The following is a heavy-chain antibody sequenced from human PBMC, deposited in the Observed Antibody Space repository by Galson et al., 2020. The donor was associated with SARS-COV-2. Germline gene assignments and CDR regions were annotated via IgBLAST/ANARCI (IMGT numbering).Heavy chain of an antibody. CDR1: GFTFGDYA. D-gene: IGHD5-18*01. V-gene: IGHV3-49*03. Sequence: GASLKISCTASGFTFGDYAMSWFRQAPGTGLEWVGFIRSKAYGGTTEYAASVKGRFTISRDDSKSIAYLQMNSLKTEDTAVYYCTRAGIQLWLLDWCDPWGQGTLVTVSS. CDR2: IRSKAYGGTT. J-gene: IGHJ5*02. CDR3: TRAGIQLWLLDWCDP.